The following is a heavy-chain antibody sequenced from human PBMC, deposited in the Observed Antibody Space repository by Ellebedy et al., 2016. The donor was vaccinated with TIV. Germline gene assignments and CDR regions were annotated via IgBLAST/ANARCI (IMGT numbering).Heavy chain of an antibody. D-gene: IGHD3-10*01. J-gene: IGHJ4*02. CDR3: ARADEGDPLDY. V-gene: IGHV1-46*01. Sequence: AASVKVSFKASGYSFGSYYLHWVRQAPGQGLEWMGIIDPRGGRIDYAQKFKDRVIMSRDKSTNTVYMELSSLRSEDTAIYYCARADEGDPLDYWGQGTLVTVSS. CDR2: IDPRGGRI. CDR1: GYSFGSYY.